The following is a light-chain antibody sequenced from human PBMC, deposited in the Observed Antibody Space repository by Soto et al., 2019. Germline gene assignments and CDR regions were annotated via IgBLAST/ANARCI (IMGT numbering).Light chain of an antibody. CDR1: QSVLYSPNNKNY. CDR3: HQYADTPRT. Sequence: DIVMTRSPDSLAVSLGERATINCKSSQSVLYSPNNKNYLAWYQKKPGQPPKLLIYWASNRESGVPDRFSGSGSATDFTLTISSLQAEDVATYYCHQYADTPRTFGQGTKVEIK. CDR2: WAS. V-gene: IGKV4-1*01. J-gene: IGKJ1*01.